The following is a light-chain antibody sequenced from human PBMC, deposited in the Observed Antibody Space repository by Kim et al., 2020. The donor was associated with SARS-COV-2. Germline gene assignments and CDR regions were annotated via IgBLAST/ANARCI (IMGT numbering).Light chain of an antibody. CDR1: SSDVGGYNY. Sequence: QSITISCTGTSSDVGGYNYVSWYQQHPGKAPKLMIYDVSKRPSGVSNRFSGSKSGNTASLTSSGLQAEDEADYYCSSYTSSSTPVVFGGGTQLTVL. J-gene: IGLJ2*01. CDR3: SSYTSSSTPVV. V-gene: IGLV2-14*04. CDR2: DVS.